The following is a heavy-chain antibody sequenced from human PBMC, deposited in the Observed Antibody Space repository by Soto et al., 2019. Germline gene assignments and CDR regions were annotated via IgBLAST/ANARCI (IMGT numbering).Heavy chain of an antibody. V-gene: IGHV3-49*04. CDR3: TSVSPDCSDGSCYPLS. J-gene: IGHJ4*02. CDR1: GFTFRDYA. Sequence: EVQLVESGGGLVKPGRSLRLSCIASGFTFRDYAISWVRQAPGKGLQWVSFIRSNIDDGTTEYAAAVKDRFSISRDDSKTIAYLQMDSLKNEDTGVYYCTSVSPDCSDGSCYPLSWGQGSLVTVSS. D-gene: IGHD2-15*01. CDR2: IRSNIDDGTT.